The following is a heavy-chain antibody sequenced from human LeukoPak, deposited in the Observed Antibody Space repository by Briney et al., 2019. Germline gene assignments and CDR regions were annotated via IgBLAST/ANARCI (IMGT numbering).Heavy chain of an antibody. D-gene: IGHD3-16*01. CDR2: FDPEDGET. CDR1: GYTFTGYY. CDR3: ATKNNAYDYVWGSYWSY. V-gene: IGHV1-24*01. J-gene: IGHJ4*02. Sequence: ASVKVSCKASGYTFTGYYMHWVRQAPGKGLEWMGGFDPEDGETIYAQKFQGRVTMTEDTSTDTAYMELSSLRSEDTAVYYCATKNNAYDYVWGSYWSYWGQGTLVTVSS.